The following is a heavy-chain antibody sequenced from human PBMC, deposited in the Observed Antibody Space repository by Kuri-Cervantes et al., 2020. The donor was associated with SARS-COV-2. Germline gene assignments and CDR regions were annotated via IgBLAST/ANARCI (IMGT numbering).Heavy chain of an antibody. J-gene: IGHJ3*02. V-gene: IGHV1-3*01. CDR3: ARDRVNIYYYDSSGYYPNDAFDI. CDR1: GYTFTSYF. D-gene: IGHD3-22*01. CDR2: VNAGNGNT. Sequence: ASVKVSCKASGYTFTSYFIHWVRQAPGQRLEWMGWVNAGNGNTKYSQNFQGRVTITADKSTSTAYMELSSLRSEDTAVYYCARDRVNIYYYDSSGYYPNDAFDIWGQGTMVTVSS.